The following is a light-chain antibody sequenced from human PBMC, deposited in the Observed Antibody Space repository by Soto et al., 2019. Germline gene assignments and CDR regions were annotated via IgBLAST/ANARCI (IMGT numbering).Light chain of an antibody. J-gene: IGKJ4*01. CDR1: QDIDTS. V-gene: IGKV1-33*01. CDR3: QQFYDVVLT. CDR2: DAS. Sequence: DIQMTQSPSSLSASVGDRVTITCQASQDIDTSLNWYQLRPGEAPQLLIYDASILETGVPSRFSGSGSGAKITLTITTLPTEDFATYYCQQFYDVVLTLGGGTMV.